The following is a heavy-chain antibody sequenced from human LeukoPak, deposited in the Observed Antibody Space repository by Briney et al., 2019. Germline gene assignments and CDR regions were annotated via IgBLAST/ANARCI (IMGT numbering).Heavy chain of an antibody. D-gene: IGHD3-22*01. V-gene: IGHV3-48*03. J-gene: IGHJ4*02. CDR2: ISSSGSTI. CDR3: ARDPYYYDSSGYFDY. CDR1: GFTFSSYE. Sequence: QPGGSLRLSCAASGFTFSSYEMNWVRQAPGKGLEWVSYISSSGSTIYYADSVKGRFTISGDNAKNSLYLQMNSLRAEDTAVYYCARDPYYYDSSGYFDYWGQGTLVTVSS.